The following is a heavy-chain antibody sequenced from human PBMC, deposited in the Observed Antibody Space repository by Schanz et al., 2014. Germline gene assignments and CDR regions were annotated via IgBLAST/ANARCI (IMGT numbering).Heavy chain of an antibody. J-gene: IGHJ4*02. Sequence: QVQLVESGGGMVQPGRSLRLSCAAYGFTLSSYAMHWVRQAPGKGLEWVAVISYDGSNKYYADSVKGRFTISRDNSKNTLYLQMNTLRAEDTAVYYCARDRGYCSGGSCLTFDYWGQGTLXTVSS. D-gene: IGHD2-15*01. CDR2: ISYDGSNK. CDR3: ARDRGYCSGGSCLTFDY. CDR1: GFTLSSYA. V-gene: IGHV3-30-3*01.